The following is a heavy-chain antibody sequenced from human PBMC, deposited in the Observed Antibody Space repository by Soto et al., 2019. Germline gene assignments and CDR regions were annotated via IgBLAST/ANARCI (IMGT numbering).Heavy chain of an antibody. D-gene: IGHD5-12*01. V-gene: IGHV3-30*18. J-gene: IGHJ6*02. CDR3: AKDTATAITSYYFYGMDV. CDR2: ISYDGRNK. CDR1: GFIFSTYG. Sequence: QMQLVESGGGVVQPGRSLRVSCEASGFIFSTYGMHWVRQAPGKGLEWVAVISYDGRNKYYADSVRGRFTISRDNSKNTLHLQMTSLRGEDTAVYYCAKDTATAITSYYFYGMDVWGQGTTVTVSS.